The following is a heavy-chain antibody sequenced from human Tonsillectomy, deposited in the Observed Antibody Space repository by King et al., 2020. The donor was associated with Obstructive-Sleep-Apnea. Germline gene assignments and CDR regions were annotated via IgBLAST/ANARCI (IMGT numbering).Heavy chain of an antibody. J-gene: IGHJ4*02. Sequence: VQLVESGGGVVQPGRSLRLSCAASGFTFSSYAMHWVRQAPGKGLEWVAVISYDGSNKYYADSVKGRFTISRDNSKNTLYLQMNSLRAEDTAVYYCAREQENESGYALDYWGQGTLVTVSS. D-gene: IGHD5-12*01. CDR3: AREQENESGYALDY. CDR1: GFTFSSYA. V-gene: IGHV3-30*04. CDR2: ISYDGSNK.